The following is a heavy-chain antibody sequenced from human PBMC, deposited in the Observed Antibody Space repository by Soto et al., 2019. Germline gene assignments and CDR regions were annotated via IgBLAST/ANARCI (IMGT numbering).Heavy chain of an antibody. D-gene: IGHD6-6*01. Sequence: SETLSLTCTVSGGSISSSSYYWGWIRQPPGKGLEWIGSIYYSGSTYYNPSLKSRVTISVDTSKNQFSLKLSSVTAADTAVYYCARQTLPEQLVPPGYFDYWGQGTLVTVSS. CDR2: IYYSGST. CDR3: ARQTLPEQLVPPGYFDY. V-gene: IGHV4-39*01. J-gene: IGHJ4*02. CDR1: GGSISSSSYY.